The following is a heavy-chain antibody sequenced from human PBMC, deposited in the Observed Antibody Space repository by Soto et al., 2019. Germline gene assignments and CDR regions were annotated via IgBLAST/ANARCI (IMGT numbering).Heavy chain of an antibody. CDR3: ARDLGYGSGSYWFDP. J-gene: IGHJ5*02. CDR1: GGSISSYY. CDR2: IYYSGST. Sequence: SETLSLTCTVSGGSISSYYWSWIRQPPGKGLEWIGYIYYSGSTNYNPSLKSRVTISVDTSKNQFSLKLSSVTAADTAVYCCARDLGYGSGSYWFDPWGQGTLVTVSS. V-gene: IGHV4-59*01. D-gene: IGHD3-10*01.